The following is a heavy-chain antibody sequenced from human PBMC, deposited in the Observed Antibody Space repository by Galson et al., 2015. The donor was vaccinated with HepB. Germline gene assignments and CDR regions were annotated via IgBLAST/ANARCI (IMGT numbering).Heavy chain of an antibody. J-gene: IGHJ4*02. CDR3: ARDPYYGSGSYPAIELDY. CDR2: IWYDGSNK. CDR1: GFTVSSYG. D-gene: IGHD3-10*01. V-gene: IGHV3-33*01. Sequence: SLRLSCAAYGFTVSSYGRHCAGQAQRKGLEWVAVIWYDGSNKYYADSVKGRFTIFGDNSKNTLYLQMNSLRAEDTAVYYCARDPYYGSGSYPAIELDYWGQGTLVTVSS.